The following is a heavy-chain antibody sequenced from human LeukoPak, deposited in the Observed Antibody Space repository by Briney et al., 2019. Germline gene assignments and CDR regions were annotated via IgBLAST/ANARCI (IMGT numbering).Heavy chain of an antibody. Sequence: GGSLRLSCVASGFTFSSYAMSWVRQAPGKGLEWVSAISGSGGSTYYADSVKGRFTISRDNSKNTLYLQMNSLRAEDTAVYYCAKDARRRPPPAMVFYYFDYWGQGTLVTVSS. CDR1: GFTFSSYA. CDR2: ISGSGGST. D-gene: IGHD5-18*01. J-gene: IGHJ4*02. V-gene: IGHV3-23*01. CDR3: AKDARRRPPPAMVFYYFDY.